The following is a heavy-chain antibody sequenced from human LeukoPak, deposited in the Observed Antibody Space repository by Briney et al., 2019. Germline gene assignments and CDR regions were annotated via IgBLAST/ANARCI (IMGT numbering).Heavy chain of an antibody. CDR1: GFTFRSYG. V-gene: IGHV3-30*18. D-gene: IGHD5-18*01. CDR2: ISSDGRNK. Sequence: PGGSLRLSCAASGFTFRSYGMHWVRQAPGKGLEWVAVISSDGRNKYYADSVKGRFTISRDNSKNTLDLQMNSLRAEDTAVYYCAKSASGYSYAYVAVWGQGTMVTVSS. J-gene: IGHJ3*01. CDR3: AKSASGYSYAYVAV.